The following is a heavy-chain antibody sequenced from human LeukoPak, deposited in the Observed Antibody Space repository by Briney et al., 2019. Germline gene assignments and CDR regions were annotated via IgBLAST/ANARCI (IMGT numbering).Heavy chain of an antibody. CDR1: GGSISSYY. CDR3: ATTSRTSPIDQ. CDR2: IHYSRGT. J-gene: IGHJ4*02. Sequence: PSETLSLTCTVSGGSISSYYWTWVRQPPGKGLEWIGYIHYSRGTNYNPSLKSRVTISVDTSKNQFSLKLNSVTAADTAVYYCATTSRTSPIDQWGQGTLVTVSS. V-gene: IGHV4-59*01.